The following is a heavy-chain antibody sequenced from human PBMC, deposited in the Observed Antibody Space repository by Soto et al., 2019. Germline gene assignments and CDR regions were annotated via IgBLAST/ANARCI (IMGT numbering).Heavy chain of an antibody. J-gene: IGHJ4*02. CDR3: ARDRRIVATTFDY. CDR2: IGYSDTTI. Sequence: QVQLVESGGDLVRPGGSLRLSCAASGFIFSDFYMNWIRQAPGKGLEWVSYIGYSDTTIYSADSVKGRFTISRDNAKNSLYLQMNSLIAEDTAVYYCARDRRIVATTFDYWGPGTLVTVSS. V-gene: IGHV3-11*01. CDR1: GFIFSDFY. D-gene: IGHD5-12*01.